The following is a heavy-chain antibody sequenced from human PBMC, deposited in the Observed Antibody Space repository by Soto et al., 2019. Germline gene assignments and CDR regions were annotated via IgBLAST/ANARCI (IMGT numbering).Heavy chain of an antibody. CDR2: IFYDGYT. V-gene: IGHV4-39*01. Sequence: PSETLSLTCTVSGDSISGSPYFWGWIRQPPGKRLEWIGSIFYDGYTLYTPSLRSRVTISVDTSKNQFSLKLASVAAADTATYFFARLQAAVPHYWGQGTLVTVSS. J-gene: IGHJ4*02. D-gene: IGHD6-13*01. CDR1: GDSISGSPYF. CDR3: ARLQAAVPHY.